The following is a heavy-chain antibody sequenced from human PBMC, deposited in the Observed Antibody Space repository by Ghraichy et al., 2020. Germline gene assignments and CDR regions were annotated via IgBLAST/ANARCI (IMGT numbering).Heavy chain of an antibody. CDR1: GYTLTELS. Sequence: ASVKVSCKVSGYTLTELSMHWVRQAPGQGLEWMGGFDPEDGETIYAQKFQGRVTMTEDTSTDTAYMELSSLRSEDTAVYYCATFVDIVATRENWFDPWGQGTLVTVSS. D-gene: IGHD5-12*01. V-gene: IGHV1-24*01. J-gene: IGHJ5*02. CDR3: ATFVDIVATRENWFDP. CDR2: FDPEDGET.